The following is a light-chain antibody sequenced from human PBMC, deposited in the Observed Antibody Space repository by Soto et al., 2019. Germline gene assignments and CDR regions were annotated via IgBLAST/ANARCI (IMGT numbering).Light chain of an antibody. Sequence: EIVMTQSPATPSVSPGERATLSRRASRSVSSNLAWYQQKPGQAPRLLIYGASSRATGIPDRFSGSGSGTDFTLTISRLEPEDFAVYYCQQYGSSPRTFGQGTKVDIK. CDR3: QQYGSSPRT. J-gene: IGKJ1*01. CDR2: GAS. V-gene: IGKV3-20*01. CDR1: RSVSSN.